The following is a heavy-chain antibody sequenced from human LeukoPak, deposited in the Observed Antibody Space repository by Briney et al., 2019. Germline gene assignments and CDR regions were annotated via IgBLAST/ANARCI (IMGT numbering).Heavy chain of an antibody. V-gene: IGHV3-7*01. CDR2: IHQNGSEK. D-gene: IGHD3-22*01. CDR1: GLNFANQW. Sequence: GRSLRLPSPASGLNFANQWMSWGRQAPGMWLEREDNIHQNGSEKYYVDSVKGRFTIFRDNAKNSLYLHMNSLRAEDTAVYYCARVLYDSSGYSINYYDFYMDVWGKGTTVTVSS. CDR3: ARVLYDSSGYSINYYDFYMDV. J-gene: IGHJ6*03.